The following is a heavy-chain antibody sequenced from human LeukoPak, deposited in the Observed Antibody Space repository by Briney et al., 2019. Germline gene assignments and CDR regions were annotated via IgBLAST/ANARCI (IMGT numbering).Heavy chain of an antibody. D-gene: IGHD5-24*01. Sequence: ASVKVSCKVSGYTLTELSMHWVRQAPGKGLEWMGGFDPEDGETIYAQKFQGRVTMTEDTSTDTAYMELSSLRSEDTAVYYCATAQPHRDGYNSNGWWAYYYYMDVWGKGTTVTISS. V-gene: IGHV1-24*01. CDR3: ATAQPHRDGYNSNGWWAYYYYMDV. J-gene: IGHJ6*03. CDR2: FDPEDGET. CDR1: GYTLTELS.